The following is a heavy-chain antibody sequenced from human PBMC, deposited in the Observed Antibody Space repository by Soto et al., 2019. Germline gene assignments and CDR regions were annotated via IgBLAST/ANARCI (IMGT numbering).Heavy chain of an antibody. CDR3: ARDVRSSWKYYYGMYX. CDR2: IYYSGTT. V-gene: IGHV4-31*03. Sequence: SETLSLTCTVPGGSISSGGYYWSWIRQHPGKGLEWIGNIYYSGTTYSNPSLRSRVSISVDTSQCQFSLKLSSVTAADTAVYYCARDVRSSWKYYYGMYXWGQGTTVTVS. D-gene: IGHD6-13*01. J-gene: IGHJ6*02. CDR1: GGSISSGGYY.